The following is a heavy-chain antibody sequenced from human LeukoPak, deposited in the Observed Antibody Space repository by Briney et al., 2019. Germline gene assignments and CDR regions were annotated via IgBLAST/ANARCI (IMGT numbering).Heavy chain of an antibody. CDR2: ISTYNGDT. CDR3: ARDTHDGLAAAGREWGCDY. V-gene: IGHV1-18*01. D-gene: IGHD6-13*01. J-gene: IGHJ4*02. Sequence: ASVKVSCKASGYTFTTYGISWVRQAPGQGLEWMGWISTYNGDTNYAQKLQGRVTMTADTSTSTTYMELRSLRSDDTAVYYCARDTHDGLAAAGREWGCDYWGQGTLVTVSS. CDR1: GYTFTTYG.